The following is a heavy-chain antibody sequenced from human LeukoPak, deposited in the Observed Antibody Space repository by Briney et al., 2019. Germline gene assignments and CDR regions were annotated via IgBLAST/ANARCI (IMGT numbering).Heavy chain of an antibody. J-gene: IGHJ4*02. CDR2: IYSDGTT. Sequence: SETLSLTCTVSGDSLTSGSYYWGWIRQTPGKGLEWIGNIYSDGTTSYNPSVKSRVTMSVDTSKNQFSLKLNSVTAADTAVNYGGRASGFWLYWGKGPLLTVSS. CDR1: GDSLTSGSYY. CDR3: GRASGFWLY. V-gene: IGHV4-39*07. D-gene: IGHD3-22*01.